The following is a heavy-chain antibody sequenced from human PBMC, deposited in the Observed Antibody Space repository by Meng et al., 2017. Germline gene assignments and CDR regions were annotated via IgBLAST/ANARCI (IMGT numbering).Heavy chain of an antibody. Sequence: LEEAGPGLVKPSQTLSLTCTVSGGSISSGGYYWSWIRQHPGKGLEWIGYIYYSGSTYYNPSLKSLVTISVDTSKNQFSLKLSSVTAADTAVYYCARTVTSLVLNIWGQGTMVTVSS. CDR3: ARTVTSLVLNI. V-gene: IGHV4-31*01. J-gene: IGHJ3*02. CDR2: IYYSGST. CDR1: GGSISSGGYY. D-gene: IGHD4-17*01.